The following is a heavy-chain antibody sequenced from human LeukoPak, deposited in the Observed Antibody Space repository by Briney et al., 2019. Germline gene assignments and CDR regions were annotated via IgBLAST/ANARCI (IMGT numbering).Heavy chain of an antibody. D-gene: IGHD3-3*01. Sequence: GGSLRLSCAASGFTFSSYGMHWVRQAPGKGLEWVAVISYDRSNKYYADSLKGRFTISRDNSKNTLYLQMNSLRAEDTAVYYCAKDRQLSIFSYYYYYGMDVWGQGTTVTVSS. CDR3: AKDRQLSIFSYYYYYGMDV. J-gene: IGHJ6*02. CDR1: GFTFSSYG. CDR2: ISYDRSNK. V-gene: IGHV3-30*18.